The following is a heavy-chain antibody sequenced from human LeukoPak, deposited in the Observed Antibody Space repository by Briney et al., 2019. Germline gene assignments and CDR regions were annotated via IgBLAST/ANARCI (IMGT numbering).Heavy chain of an antibody. J-gene: IGHJ4*02. Sequence: GGSLRLSCAASGFTFSGSAMHWVRQASGKGLEWVGRIRSKANSYATAYAASVKGRFTISRDGSRNTAYLQMNSLKTEDTAVYYCTRFPEMATIRRDYWGRGTLVTVSS. V-gene: IGHV3-73*01. CDR2: IRSKANSYAT. D-gene: IGHD5-24*01. CDR3: TRFPEMATIRRDY. CDR1: GFTFSGSA.